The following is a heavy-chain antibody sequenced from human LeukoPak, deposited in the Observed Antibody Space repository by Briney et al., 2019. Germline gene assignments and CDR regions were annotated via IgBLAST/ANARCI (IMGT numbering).Heavy chain of an antibody. J-gene: IGHJ4*02. CDR2: INAGNGNT. D-gene: IGHD6-19*01. Sequence: ASVKVSCKASGYTFTSYAMHWVRQAPGQRLEWMGWINAGNGNTKYSQKFQGRVTITRDTSASTAYMELSSLRSEDTAVYYCARGYSSGWSQCDYWGQGTLVTVSS. V-gene: IGHV1-3*01. CDR1: GYTFTSYA. CDR3: ARGYSSGWSQCDY.